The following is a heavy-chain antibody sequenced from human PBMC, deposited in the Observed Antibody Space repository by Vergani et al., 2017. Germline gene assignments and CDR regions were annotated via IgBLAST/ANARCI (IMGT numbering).Heavy chain of an antibody. V-gene: IGHV3-48*01. CDR2: ISSSSSTI. J-gene: IGHJ4*02. CDR1: GFTFSSYS. Sequence: EVQLVESGGGLVQPGGSLRLSCAASGFTFSSYSMNWVRQAPGKGLEWVSYISSSSSTIYYADSVKGRFTISRDNSKNTLYLQMNSLRAEDTAVYYCASADSDSLFDYWGQGTLVTVSS. D-gene: IGHD4-11*01. CDR3: ASADSDSLFDY.